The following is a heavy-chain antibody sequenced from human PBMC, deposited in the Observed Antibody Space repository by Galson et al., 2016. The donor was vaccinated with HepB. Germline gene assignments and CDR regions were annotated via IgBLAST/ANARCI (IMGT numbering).Heavy chain of an antibody. D-gene: IGHD1-26*01. CDR3: VQGSTAPAV. V-gene: IGHV3-23*05. Sequence: SLRLSCAASGFTFSNYGMTWVRQAPGKGLEDVSSISMSGNSRDYSDSVKGRFTISRDNSKNTLSLQMNSLRVDDTAVYYCVQGSTAPAVWGKGTTVTVSS. CDR2: ISMSGNSR. J-gene: IGHJ6*04. CDR1: GFTFSNYG.